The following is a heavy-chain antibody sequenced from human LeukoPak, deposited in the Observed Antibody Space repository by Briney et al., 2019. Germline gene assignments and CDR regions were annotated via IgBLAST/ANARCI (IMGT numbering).Heavy chain of an antibody. D-gene: IGHD3-10*01. CDR2: IRSKGYGGTT. V-gene: IGHV3-49*04. J-gene: IGHJ4*02. Sequence: GGSLRLSCSASGFTFGDHAMSWVRQAPGKGLERVGFIRSKGYGGTTEYAPSVEGRFSLSRDDSKSFVYLQMSSLKTEDTAVYYCTRVRSGNDFDYWGQGTLVTVSS. CDR3: TRVRSGNDFDY. CDR1: GFTFGDHA.